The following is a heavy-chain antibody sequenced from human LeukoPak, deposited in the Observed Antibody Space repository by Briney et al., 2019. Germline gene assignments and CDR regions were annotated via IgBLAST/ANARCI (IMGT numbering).Heavy chain of an antibody. CDR3: ARDTCSSTSCIFDY. V-gene: IGHV3-64*01. J-gene: IGHJ4*02. CDR1: GFTFSSYA. CDR2: ISSNGGST. D-gene: IGHD2-2*01. Sequence: PGGSLSLSCAAAGFTFSSYAVHWVRQAAGKGLEYVSAISSNGGSTYYANSVKGRFTISRDNSKNTLYLQMGSLRAEDMAVYYCARDTCSSTSCIFDYWGQGTLVTVSS.